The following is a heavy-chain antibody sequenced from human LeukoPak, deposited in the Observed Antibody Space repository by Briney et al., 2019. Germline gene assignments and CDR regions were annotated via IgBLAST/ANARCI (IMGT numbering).Heavy chain of an antibody. CDR3: AKASYDFWSDYYAYHLAVDY. Sequence: PGGSLRLSCAASGFTFSSYGMHWVRQAPGKGLEWVSAISGSGGSTYYADSVKGRFTISRDNSKNTLYLQMNSLRAEDTAVYYCAKASYDFWSDYYAYHLAVDYWGQGTLVTVSS. V-gene: IGHV3-23*01. D-gene: IGHD3-3*01. CDR2: ISGSGGST. CDR1: GFTFSSYG. J-gene: IGHJ4*02.